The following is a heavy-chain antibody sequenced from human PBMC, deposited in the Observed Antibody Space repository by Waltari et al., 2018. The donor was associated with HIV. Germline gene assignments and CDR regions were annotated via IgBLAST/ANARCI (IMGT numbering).Heavy chain of an antibody. V-gene: IGHV3-30*04. D-gene: IGHD3-16*01. Sequence: QVQLVESGGGVVQPGRSLRLSCAASGLTFSSYAMHWVRQAPGKGLEWVAVISNDGSNKYYADSVKGRFTISRDNSKNTLYLQMNSLRAEDTAVYYCARDWGSLRDDYYYYGMDVWGQGNTVTVSS. CDR3: ARDWGSLRDDYYYYGMDV. CDR2: ISNDGSNK. CDR1: GLTFSSYA. J-gene: IGHJ6*02.